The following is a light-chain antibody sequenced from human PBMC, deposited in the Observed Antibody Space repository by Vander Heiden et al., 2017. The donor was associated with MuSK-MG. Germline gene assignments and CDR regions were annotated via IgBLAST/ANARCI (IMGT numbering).Light chain of an antibody. Sequence: ALTQSPATLSLSPRDRATRSCTASQSINGNFLAWYRQTPGQAPRRLISGASTRAAGIPDRFSGSGSGTDFILTISRLEPEDFAVYYCQQSGSSLYTFGQGTKLEIK. CDR2: GAS. CDR3: QQSGSSLYT. V-gene: IGKV3-20*01. CDR1: QSINGNF. J-gene: IGKJ2*01.